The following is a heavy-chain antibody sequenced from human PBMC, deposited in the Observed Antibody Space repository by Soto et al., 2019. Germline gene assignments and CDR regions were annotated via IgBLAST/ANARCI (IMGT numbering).Heavy chain of an antibody. CDR2: ISNSGGST. CDR3: AKGCGGDCYSGVQY. J-gene: IGHJ4*02. CDR1: GFTFSSSA. D-gene: IGHD2-21*02. Sequence: EVQLLESGRGLVQPGGSLRLSCAASGFTFSSSAMSWVRQAPGKGLEWLSSISNSGGSTYYAASAKGRFTISRDNAKNTPYLEMNRLQAEDTAVYYCAKGCGGDCYSGVQYWGQGTLVTVSS. V-gene: IGHV3-23*01.